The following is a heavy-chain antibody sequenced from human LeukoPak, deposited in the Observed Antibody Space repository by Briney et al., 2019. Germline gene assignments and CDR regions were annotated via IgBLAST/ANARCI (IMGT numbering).Heavy chain of an antibody. J-gene: IGHJ4*02. Sequence: GGSLRLSCAASGFTFSTYSMNWVRQAPGKGLEWVSYISSTGNIVYYADSVKGRFTISRDNAKNSLYLQMNSLRAEDTAVYYCAGKNLVYSSSWDFDYWGQGTLVTVSS. CDR2: ISSTGNIV. D-gene: IGHD6-13*01. V-gene: IGHV3-48*01. CDR3: AGKNLVYSSSWDFDY. CDR1: GFTFSTYS.